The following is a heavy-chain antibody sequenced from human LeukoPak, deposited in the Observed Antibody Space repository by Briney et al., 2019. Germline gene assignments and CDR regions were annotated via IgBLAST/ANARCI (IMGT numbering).Heavy chain of an antibody. V-gene: IGHV1-18*01. Sequence: ASVKVSCKASGYTFTSYGISWVRRAPGQGLEWMGWISAYNGNTNYAQKLQGRVTMTTDTSTSTAYMELRSLRSDDTAVYYCARDSSYGIYFDYWGQGTLVTVSS. D-gene: IGHD5-18*01. J-gene: IGHJ4*02. CDR3: ARDSSYGIYFDY. CDR2: ISAYNGNT. CDR1: GYTFTSYG.